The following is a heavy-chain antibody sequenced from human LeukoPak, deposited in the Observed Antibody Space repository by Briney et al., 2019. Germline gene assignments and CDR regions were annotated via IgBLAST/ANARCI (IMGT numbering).Heavy chain of an antibody. CDR1: GFTFSSYA. V-gene: IGHV3-30-3*01. CDR2: ISYDGSNK. D-gene: IGHD1-26*01. J-gene: IGHJ4*02. CDR3: ARGSDGELDYFDY. Sequence: GGSLRLSCAASGFTFSSYAMHWVRQAPGKGLEWVAVISYDGSNKYYADSVKGRFTISRGNSKNTLYLQMNSLRAEDTAVYYCARGSDGELDYFDYWGQGTLVTVSS.